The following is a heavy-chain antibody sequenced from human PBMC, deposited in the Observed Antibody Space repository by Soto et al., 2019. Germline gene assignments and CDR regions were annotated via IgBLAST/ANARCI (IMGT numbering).Heavy chain of an antibody. CDR1: GYTFTGYY. Sequence: ASVKVSCKSSGYTFTGYYMHWVRQAPGQGLEWMGWINPNSGGTNYAQKFQGRVTMTRDTSISTAYMELSRLRSDDTAVYYCARDYEYSGGFLDYWGQGTLVTVSS. J-gene: IGHJ4*02. CDR2: INPNSGGT. V-gene: IGHV1-2*02. CDR3: ARDYEYSGGFLDY. D-gene: IGHD6-19*01.